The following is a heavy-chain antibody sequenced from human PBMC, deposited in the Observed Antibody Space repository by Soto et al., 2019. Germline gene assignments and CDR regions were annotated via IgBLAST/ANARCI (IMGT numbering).Heavy chain of an antibody. CDR1: GGTFSSYA. D-gene: IGHD2-15*01. V-gene: IGHV1-69*13. CDR2: IIPIFGTA. CDR3: AGDGVDRNYGMDV. J-gene: IGHJ6*02. Sequence: SVKVSCKASGGTFSSYAISWVRQAPGQGLEWMGGIIPIFGTANYAQKFQGRVTITADESTSTAYMELSSLRSEDTAVYYCAGDGVDRNYGMDVWGQGTTVTVSS.